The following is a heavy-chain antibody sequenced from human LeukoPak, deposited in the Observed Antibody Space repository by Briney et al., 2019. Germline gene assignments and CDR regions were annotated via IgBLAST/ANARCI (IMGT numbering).Heavy chain of an antibody. CDR2: IYTSGST. Sequence: SETLSLTCTVSGVSVTSYYWSWLRQPAGKGLEWIGRIYTSGSTSYNPYLRSRLTMSVDTSTNQFSLNLSSVTAADTAVYYCARFTKDSSSASGYYFDYWGQGTLVTVSS. V-gene: IGHV4-4*07. J-gene: IGHJ4*02. D-gene: IGHD6-13*01. CDR1: GVSVTSYY. CDR3: ARFTKDSSSASGYYFDY.